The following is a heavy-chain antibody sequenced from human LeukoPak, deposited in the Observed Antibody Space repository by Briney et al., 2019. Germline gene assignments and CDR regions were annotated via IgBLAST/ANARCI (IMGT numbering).Heavy chain of an antibody. CDR1: GLTFSRYA. J-gene: IGHJ4*02. CDR2: ISGSGGSP. V-gene: IGHV3-23*01. CDR3: ARDRGRRAAAGYDY. D-gene: IGHD6-13*01. Sequence: PGGSLRLSCAASGLTFSRYAMSWVRQAPGKGLEWVSAISGSGGSPYYADSVKGRFTISRDNSKNTLYLQMTSLRAEDTAIYYCARDRGRRAAAGYDYWGQGTLVTVSS.